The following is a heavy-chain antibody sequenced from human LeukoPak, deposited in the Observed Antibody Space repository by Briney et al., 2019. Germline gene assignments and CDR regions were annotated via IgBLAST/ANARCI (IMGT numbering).Heavy chain of an antibody. Sequence: SETLSLTCTVSGGSISSSSYYWGWIRQPPGKGLEWIGSIYYSGSTYYNPSLKSRVTMSVDTSKNQFSLKLSSVTAADTAVYYCAREKGSSWYRGTGNFDYWGQGTLVTVSS. CDR3: AREKGSSWYRGTGNFDY. CDR1: GGSISSSSYY. V-gene: IGHV4-39*07. D-gene: IGHD6-13*01. J-gene: IGHJ4*02. CDR2: IYYSGST.